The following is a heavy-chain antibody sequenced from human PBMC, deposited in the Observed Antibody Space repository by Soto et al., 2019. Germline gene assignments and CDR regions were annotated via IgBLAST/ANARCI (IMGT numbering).Heavy chain of an antibody. D-gene: IGHD6-6*01. CDR1: GFTFSSYS. CDR3: AREYSSSSYYYGMDV. CDR2: ITSSSSYI. Sequence: EVPLVESGGGLVKPGGSLRLSCAASGFTFSSYSMNWVRQAPGKGLEWVSSITSSSSYIYYADSVKGRFTISRDNAKNSLYLQMTSLRVEDTAVYYCAREYSSSSYYYGMDVWGQGTTVTVSS. J-gene: IGHJ6*02. V-gene: IGHV3-21*01.